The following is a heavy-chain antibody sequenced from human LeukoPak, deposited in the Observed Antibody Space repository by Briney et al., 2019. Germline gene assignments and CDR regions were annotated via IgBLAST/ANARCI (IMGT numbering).Heavy chain of an antibody. CDR2: INHSGST. V-gene: IGHV4-34*01. J-gene: IGHJ4*02. Sequence: SETLSLTCAVYGGSFSGYYWSWIRQPPGKGLEWIGEINHSGSTNYNPSLKSRVTISVDTSKNQFSLKLSSVTAADTAVYYCARGAYKTIRSYTHYFDYWGQGTLVTVSS. CDR1: GGSFSGYY. CDR3: ARGAYKTIRSYTHYFDY. D-gene: IGHD5-12*01.